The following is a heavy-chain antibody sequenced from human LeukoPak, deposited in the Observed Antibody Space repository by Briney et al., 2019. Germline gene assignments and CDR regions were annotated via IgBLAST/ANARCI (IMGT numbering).Heavy chain of an antibody. D-gene: IGHD3-22*01. CDR1: GFTFSNYW. CDR2: ISGDGSST. Sequence: RAGGSLRLSCAASGFTFSNYWMHWVRQAPGKGLVWVSRISGDGSSTSYTDAVKGRFTISRDNAKNTLYLQVNSLRADDTAVYYCATGDSSAYYSPFDCWGQGTLVTVSS. V-gene: IGHV3-74*01. J-gene: IGHJ4*02. CDR3: ATGDSSAYYSPFDC.